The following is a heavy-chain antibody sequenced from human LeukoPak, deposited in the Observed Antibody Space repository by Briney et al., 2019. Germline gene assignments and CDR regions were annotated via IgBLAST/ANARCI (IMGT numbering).Heavy chain of an antibody. CDR3: ARLRTDSSSWYHNWFDP. V-gene: IGHV4-59*12. Sequence: SETLSLTCTVSGGSISSYYWSWIRQPPGKGLEWIGYIYYSGSTNYNPSLKSRVTISVDTSKNQFSLKLSSVTAADTAVYYCARLRTDSSSWYHNWFDPWGQEPWSPSPQ. CDR1: GGSISSYY. D-gene: IGHD6-13*01. CDR2: IYYSGST. J-gene: IGHJ5*02.